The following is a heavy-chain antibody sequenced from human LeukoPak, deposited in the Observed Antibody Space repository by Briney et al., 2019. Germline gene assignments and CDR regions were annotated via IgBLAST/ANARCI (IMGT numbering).Heavy chain of an antibody. CDR3: ARDTLEYSSSHYY. Sequence: GSSVKVSCKSSGYIFTSSYIHWVRQAPGQGLEWMGMINPSGGSTGYAQKFQGRVTMTRDTSISTAYMELSRLRSDDTAVYYCARDTLEYSSSHYYWGQGTLVTVSS. J-gene: IGHJ4*02. D-gene: IGHD6-6*01. CDR1: GYIFTSSY. CDR2: INPSGGST. V-gene: IGHV1-46*01.